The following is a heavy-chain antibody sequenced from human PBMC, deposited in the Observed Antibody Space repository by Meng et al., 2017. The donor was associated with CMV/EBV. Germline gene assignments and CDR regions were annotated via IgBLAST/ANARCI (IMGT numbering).Heavy chain of an antibody. Sequence: GESLKISCAASGFTFSSYAMTWVRQAPGKRLEWVSVIYSDGINTYYADSVKGRFTIYRDDSKNMLYLQMNSLRVEDTAVYYCAKDYDSSGLGAYYFDYWGQGTLVTVSS. CDR3: AKDYDSSGLGAYYFDY. D-gene: IGHD3-22*01. J-gene: IGHJ4*02. CDR2: IYSDGINT. V-gene: IGHV3-23*03. CDR1: GFTFSSYA.